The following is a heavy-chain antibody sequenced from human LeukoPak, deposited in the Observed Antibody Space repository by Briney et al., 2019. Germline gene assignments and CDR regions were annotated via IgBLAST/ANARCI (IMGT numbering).Heavy chain of an antibody. CDR3: VRDRELNY. Sequence: SETLSLTCAVSGGSISISSSNWWSWVRQPPGKGLEWIGEINHSGSTNYTPSLKSRVTISVDKSKNQFSLRLSSVTAADTAVYYCVRDRELNYWGQGTLVTVSS. V-gene: IGHV4-4*02. CDR1: GGSISISSSNW. CDR2: INHSGST. D-gene: IGHD1-26*01. J-gene: IGHJ4*02.